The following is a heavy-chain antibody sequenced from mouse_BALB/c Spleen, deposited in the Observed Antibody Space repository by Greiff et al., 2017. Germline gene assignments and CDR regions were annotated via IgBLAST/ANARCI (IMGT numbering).Heavy chain of an antibody. V-gene: IGHV1-4*02. CDR1: GYTFTGYT. J-gene: IGHJ2*01. Sequence: QVQLQQSEAELARPGASVKLSCKASGYTFTGYTMHWVKQRPGQGLEWIGYINPSSGHTESKQKFKDKTTLTADKSSSTAYMQLSSLTSEDSAVYSCAREGGYGNSFDYWGQGTTLTVSS. CDR2: INPSSGHT. D-gene: IGHD2-1*01. CDR3: AREGGYGNSFDY.